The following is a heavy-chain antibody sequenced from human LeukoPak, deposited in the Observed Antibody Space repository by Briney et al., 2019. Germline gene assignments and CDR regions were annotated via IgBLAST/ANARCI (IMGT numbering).Heavy chain of an antibody. J-gene: IGHJ5*02. CDR1: GDTSNIHA. Sequence: SVKVSCKASGDTSNIHAVSWVRQVPVQGLEWLGRISPIFGSANYAQKFQGRVTITADEATSTVYMEVDSLTSDDTAVYYCARDYDISGYQLFDPWGQGTLVTVST. CDR3: ARDYDISGYQLFDP. V-gene: IGHV1-69*13. D-gene: IGHD3-22*01. CDR2: ISPIFGSA.